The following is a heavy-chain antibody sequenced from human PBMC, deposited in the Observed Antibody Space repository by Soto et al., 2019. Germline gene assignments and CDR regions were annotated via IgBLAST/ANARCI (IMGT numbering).Heavy chain of an antibody. J-gene: IGHJ4*02. D-gene: IGHD6-25*01. CDR1: GYSFTSYW. V-gene: IGHV5-51*01. CDR2: IYPGDSDT. Sequence: GDPLEISRKGSGYSFTSYWIGWVRQMPGKGLEWMGIIYPGDSDTRYSPSFQGQVTISADKSISTDYLQLSSLKASDTAMYYCARNRAADYYFDYWGQRTLVTVSS. CDR3: ARNRAADYYFDY.